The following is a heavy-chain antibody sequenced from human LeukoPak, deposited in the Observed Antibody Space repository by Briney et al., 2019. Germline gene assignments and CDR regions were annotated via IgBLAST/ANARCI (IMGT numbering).Heavy chain of an antibody. CDR2: INSDGRST. J-gene: IGHJ6*04. D-gene: IGHD3-10*01. V-gene: IGHV3-74*01. CDR1: GFTFSSYW. CDR3: ARVPVRRYYGSGSYYHYYYGMDV. Sequence: GGSLRLSCAASGFTFSSYWMHWVRQAPGKGLGWVSRINSDGRSTSYADSVKGRFTISRDNAKNTLYLQMNSLRAEDTAVYYCARVPVRRYYGSGSYYHYYYGMDVWGKGTTVTVSS.